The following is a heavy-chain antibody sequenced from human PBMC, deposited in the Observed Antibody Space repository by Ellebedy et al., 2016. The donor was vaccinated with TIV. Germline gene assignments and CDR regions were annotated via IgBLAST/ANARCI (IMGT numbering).Heavy chain of an antibody. Sequence: GGSLRLSCAASGFTFSNAWMNWVRQAPGKGLEWVGRIKSKTDGGAADYAAPVKGRFTISRDDSKNTLYLQMNRLKTEDTAVYFCTTVYRYNDDYVWGQGTLVTVSS. CDR2: IKSKTDGGAA. CDR1: GFTFSNAW. D-gene: IGHD3-16*01. V-gene: IGHV3-15*01. CDR3: TTVYRYNDDYV. J-gene: IGHJ4*02.